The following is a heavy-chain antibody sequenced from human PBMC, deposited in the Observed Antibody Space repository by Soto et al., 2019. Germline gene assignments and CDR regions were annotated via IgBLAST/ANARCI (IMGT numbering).Heavy chain of an antibody. CDR3: ARYLNGAAGGGY. CDR2: IYPYNGNT. V-gene: IGHV1-18*01. CDR1: GYTFINHG. J-gene: IGHJ4*02. Sequence: QVQLVQSGAEVRKPGASVKVSCKSSGYTFINHGIFWVRQPPGQGLEWMAWIYPYNGNTNYAQKILGRVTLTTDTSTSTAYMDLRSLTSDDTAIYYGARYLNGAAGGGYWGQGTLVTVSS. D-gene: IGHD6-13*01.